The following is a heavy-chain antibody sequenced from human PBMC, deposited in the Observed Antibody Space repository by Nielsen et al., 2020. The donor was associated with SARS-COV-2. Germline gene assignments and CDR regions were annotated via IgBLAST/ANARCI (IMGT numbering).Heavy chain of an antibody. Sequence: GGSLRLSCGASGFTFSDYYMSWIRQAPGKGLVWVSRINADGSSTSYADYVKGRFTISRDNAKNTLYLQMNSLRAEDTAVYYCASASAHVWGQGTMVTVSS. CDR3: ASASAHV. D-gene: IGHD3-16*01. CDR1: GFTFSDYY. CDR2: INADGSST. J-gene: IGHJ3*01. V-gene: IGHV3-74*01.